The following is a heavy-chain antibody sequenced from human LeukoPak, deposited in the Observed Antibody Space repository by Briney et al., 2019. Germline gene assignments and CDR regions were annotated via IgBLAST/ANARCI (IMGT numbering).Heavy chain of an antibody. CDR3: ARGTGSGSYIIDY. J-gene: IGHJ4*02. Sequence: GGSLRLSCVASGFTFSNYAMPWVRQGPGKGLEWVAIMSNDGSNEKYADSVRGRFTISRDNSKNTLYVQMNSLRSEDTAVYYCARGTGSGSYIIDYWGQGILVTVSS. V-gene: IGHV3-30*04. D-gene: IGHD3-10*01. CDR1: GFTFSNYA. CDR2: MSNDGSNE.